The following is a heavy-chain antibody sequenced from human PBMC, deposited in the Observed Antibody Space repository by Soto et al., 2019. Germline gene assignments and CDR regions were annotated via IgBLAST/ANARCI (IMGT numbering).Heavy chain of an antibody. D-gene: IGHD6-19*01. Sequence: SCAASGFTFSSYAMNWVRQAPGKGLEWVSVISGSGGSTYYADSVKGRFTISRDNSKNTLYLQMNSLRAEDTAVYYCAKAAPVGIALADWGLDYWGQGTLVTVSS. CDR3: AKAAPVGIALADWGLDY. CDR1: GFTFSSYA. J-gene: IGHJ4*02. V-gene: IGHV3-23*01. CDR2: ISGSGGST.